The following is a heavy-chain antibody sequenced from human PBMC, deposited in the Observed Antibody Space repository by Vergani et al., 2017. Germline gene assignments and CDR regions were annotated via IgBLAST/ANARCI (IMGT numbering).Heavy chain of an antibody. CDR1: GGSISSGSYY. J-gene: IGHJ4*02. D-gene: IGHD5-18*01. CDR2: IYTSGST. CDR3: AREAIQLWSPFDY. V-gene: IGHV4-61*02. Sequence: QLQLQESGPGLVKPSETLSLTCTVSGGSISSGSYYWSWIRQPAGKGLEWIGRIYTSGSTNYNPSLKSRVTISVDTSKNQFSLKLSSVTAADTAVYYCAREAIQLWSPFDYWGQGTLVTVSS.